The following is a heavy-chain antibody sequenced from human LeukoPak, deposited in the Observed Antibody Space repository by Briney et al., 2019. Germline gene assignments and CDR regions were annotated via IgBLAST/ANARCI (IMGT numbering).Heavy chain of an antibody. D-gene: IGHD3-10*01. CDR1: GFTLRNYA. CDR3: ASALRGVITN. Sequence: QPGGSQRLSCAASGFTLRNYAMSWVRQAPGKGLEWVSRISSDGSITDYADCVKGRFTISRDNAKNTLYLQMNSLRAEDTAVYYCASALRGVITNWGQGTLVTVSS. CDR2: ISSDGSIT. J-gene: IGHJ4*02. V-gene: IGHV3-74*01.